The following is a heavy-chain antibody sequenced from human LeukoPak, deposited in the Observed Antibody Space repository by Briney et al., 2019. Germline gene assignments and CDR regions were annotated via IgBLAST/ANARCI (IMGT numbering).Heavy chain of an antibody. D-gene: IGHD3-10*01. J-gene: IGHJ4*02. CDR2: IYTSGST. CDR3: ARQVPYYYGSGSYSLFDY. CDR1: GGSISSYY. Sequence: SSETLSLTCTVSGGSISSYYWSWIRQPPGKGLEWIGYIYTSGSTNYNPSLKSRVTISVDTSKNQFSLKLSSVTAADTAAYYCARQVPYYYGSGSYSLFDYWGQGTLVTVSS. V-gene: IGHV4-4*09.